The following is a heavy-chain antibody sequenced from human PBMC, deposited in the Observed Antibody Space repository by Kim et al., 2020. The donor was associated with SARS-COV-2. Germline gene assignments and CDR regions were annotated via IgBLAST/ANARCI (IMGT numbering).Heavy chain of an antibody. J-gene: IGHJ4*02. CDR2: GT. CDR3: ARGGAPAVTY. D-gene: IGHD6-13*01. V-gene: IGHV1-2*02. Sequence: GTNYAQKLQGRVTMTRDPSISTAYMELSRLTSDDTAVYYCARGGAPAVTYWGQGTLVTVSS.